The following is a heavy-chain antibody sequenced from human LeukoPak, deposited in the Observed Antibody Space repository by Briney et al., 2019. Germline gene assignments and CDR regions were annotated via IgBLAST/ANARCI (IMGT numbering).Heavy chain of an antibody. J-gene: IGHJ4*02. CDR2: IYTSGCT. Sequence: SDTLSLTCTVCGRPIRRYYWSWLRQPAGGGLEWIGRIYTSGCTSYHPSLKSRVTMSVDTSKNQLALPLTSLTAADTAVYYCARVSAVAGTWWFDYWGQGTLVTVSS. CDR3: ARVSAVAGTWWFDY. CDR1: GRPIRRYY. V-gene: IGHV4-4*07. D-gene: IGHD6-19*01.